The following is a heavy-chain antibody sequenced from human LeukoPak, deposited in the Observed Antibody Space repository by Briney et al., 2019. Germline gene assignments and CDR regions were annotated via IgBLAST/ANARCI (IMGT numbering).Heavy chain of an antibody. CDR2: IRSNAYGGTR. D-gene: IGHD5-12*01. J-gene: IGHJ4*02. V-gene: IGHV3-49*04. Sequence: PVRSLSLSCTASGFTFGDYAMSWVRQAPGGGLVWPGFIRSNAYGGTREYAASVKGRFTISRDDSKSIAYLQMNSLKTEDTAVYYCTRELGSGVIGYDEIWGQGTLVTVSS. CDR1: GFTFGDYA. CDR3: TRELGSGVIGYDEI.